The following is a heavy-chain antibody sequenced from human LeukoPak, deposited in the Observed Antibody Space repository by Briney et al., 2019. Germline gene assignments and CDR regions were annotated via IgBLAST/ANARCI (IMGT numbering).Heavy chain of an antibody. D-gene: IGHD4-23*01. V-gene: IGHV4-4*02. J-gene: IGHJ2*01. Sequence: QPSETLSLTCAVSGGSISISNSNWWSWVRQPPGKGLEWIGEISHSGSTNYNPSLKSRVTISVDKSKNQFSLKLSSVTAADTAVYYCARDLHGGNSFTSDWYFDLWGRGTLVTVSS. CDR2: ISHSGST. CDR1: GGSISISNSNW. CDR3: ARDLHGGNSFTSDWYFDL.